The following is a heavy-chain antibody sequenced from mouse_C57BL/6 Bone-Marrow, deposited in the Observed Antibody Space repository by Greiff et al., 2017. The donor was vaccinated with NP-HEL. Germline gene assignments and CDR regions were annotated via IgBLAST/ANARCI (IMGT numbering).Heavy chain of an antibody. CDR1: GYSITSGYY. V-gene: IGHV3-6*01. J-gene: IGHJ1*03. CDR2: ISYDGSN. Sequence: EVKLVESGPGLVKPSQSLSLTCSVTGYSITSGYYWNWIRQFPGNKLEWMGYISYDGSNNYNPSLKNRISITRDTSKNQFFLKLNSVTTEDTATYYCARVVVVSYWYFDVWGTGTTVTVSS. D-gene: IGHD1-1*01. CDR3: ARVVVVSYWYFDV.